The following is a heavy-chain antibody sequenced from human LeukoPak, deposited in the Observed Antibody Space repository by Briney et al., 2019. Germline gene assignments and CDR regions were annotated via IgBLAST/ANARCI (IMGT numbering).Heavy chain of an antibody. CDR2: IRYDGSNK. V-gene: IGHV3-30*02. CDR1: GFTFSSYG. J-gene: IGHJ6*03. Sequence: GGSLRLSCAASGFTFSSYGMHWVRQAPGKGLEWVAFIRYDGSNKYYADSVKGRFTISRDNSKNTLYLQMNSLRAEDTAVYYCARQDTFWSGYYYYYYMDVWGKGTTVTVSS. D-gene: IGHD3-3*01. CDR3: ARQDTFWSGYYYYYYMDV.